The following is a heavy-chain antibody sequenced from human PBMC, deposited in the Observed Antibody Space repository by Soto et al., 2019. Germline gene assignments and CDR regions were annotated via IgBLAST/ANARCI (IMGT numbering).Heavy chain of an antibody. CDR2: FYNSGSV. D-gene: IGHD4-4*01. CDR1: GGSISSGGYY. Sequence: SETLSLTCTVSGGSISSGGYYWSWIRQHPGKGLEWVGYFYNSGSVFYNPSLKSRVTISVDTSKNQFSLKLISVTAADTAVYYCARGAVTNLYYYYYGMDVWGQGTTVTVSS. J-gene: IGHJ6*02. V-gene: IGHV4-31*03. CDR3: ARGAVTNLYYYYYGMDV.